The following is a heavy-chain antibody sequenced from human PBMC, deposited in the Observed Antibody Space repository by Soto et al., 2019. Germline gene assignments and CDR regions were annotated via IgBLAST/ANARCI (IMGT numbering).Heavy chain of an antibody. Sequence: QMQLVQSGPEVKKPGTSVKVSCKASGFTFTSSAVQWVRQARGQRLEWIGWIVVGSGNTNYAQKFQERVTITTDMPTSTAHMAPGTLRSGGAAGLYGAAAYDVWSGYYLFYYWGQGTLVTVSP. V-gene: IGHV1-58*01. CDR3: AAAYDVWSGYYLFYY. D-gene: IGHD3-3*01. CDR2: IVVGSGNT. J-gene: IGHJ4*02. CDR1: GFTFTSSA.